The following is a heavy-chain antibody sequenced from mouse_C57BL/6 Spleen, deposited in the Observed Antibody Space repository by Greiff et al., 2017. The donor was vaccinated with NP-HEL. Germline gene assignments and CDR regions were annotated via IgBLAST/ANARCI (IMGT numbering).Heavy chain of an antibody. V-gene: IGHV1-80*01. D-gene: IGHD2-5*01. J-gene: IGHJ1*03. CDR3: ARAAYYSNYVGYFDV. CDR2: IYPGDGDT. Sequence: VQLQQSGAELVKPGASVKISCKASGYAFSSYWMNWVKQRPGKGLEWIGQIYPGDGDTNYNGKFKGKATLTVDTSSSTAYMQLSSLTSEDSAVYYCARAAYYSNYVGYFDVWGTGTTVTVSS. CDR1: GYAFSSYW.